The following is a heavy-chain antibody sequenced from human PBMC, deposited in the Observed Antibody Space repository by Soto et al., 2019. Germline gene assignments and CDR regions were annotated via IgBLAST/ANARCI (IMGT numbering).Heavy chain of an antibody. CDR2: ISWNSGSI. Sequence: EVQLVESGGGLVQPGRSLRLSCAASGFTFDDYAMHWVRQAPGKGLEWVSGISWNSGSIGYADSVKGRFTISRDNAKNSLYLQMNSXRAEDTALYYCAKGRPGYFDYWGQGTLVTVSS. D-gene: IGHD3-10*01. CDR3: AKGRPGYFDY. J-gene: IGHJ4*02. V-gene: IGHV3-9*01. CDR1: GFTFDDYA.